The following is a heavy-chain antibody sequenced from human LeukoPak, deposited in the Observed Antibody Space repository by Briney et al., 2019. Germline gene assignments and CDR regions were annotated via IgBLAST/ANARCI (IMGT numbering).Heavy chain of an antibody. CDR1: GGSISSGSYY. CDR3: ARGHITMVRGVFDY. Sequence: SQTLSLTCTVSGGSISSGSYYWSWIRQPPGKGLEWIGEINHSGSTNYNPSLKSRVTISVDTSENQFSLKLSSVTAADTAVYYCARGHITMVRGVFDYWGQGTLVTVSS. J-gene: IGHJ4*02. V-gene: IGHV4-39*07. D-gene: IGHD3-10*01. CDR2: INHSGST.